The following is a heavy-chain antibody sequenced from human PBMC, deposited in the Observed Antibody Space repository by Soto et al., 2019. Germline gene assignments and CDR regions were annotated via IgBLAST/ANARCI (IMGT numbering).Heavy chain of an antibody. CDR2: IIPVCGTV. J-gene: IGHJ5*02. V-gene: IGHV1-69*01. CDR3: ARDNPYTNSFGNWFDP. D-gene: IGHD6-13*01. CDR1: GGTFSNYA. Sequence: QVRLVQSGAEVKKPGSSVKVSCKASGGTFSNYAITWLRLAPGQGLEWLGGIIPVCGTVNYAQKFQGRVTITADEATSTAYMELNRLRSEDTAVYYCARDNPYTNSFGNWFDPRGQGTLVIVS.